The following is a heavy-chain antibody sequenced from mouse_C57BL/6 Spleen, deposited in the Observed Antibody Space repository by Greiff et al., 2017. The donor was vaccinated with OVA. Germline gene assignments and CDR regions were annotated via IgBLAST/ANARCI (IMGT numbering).Heavy chain of an antibody. CDR3: ANPAAMDY. CDR2: ISSGGSYT. V-gene: IGHV5-6*01. Sequence: EVMLVESGGDLVKPGGSLKLSCAASGFTFSSYGMSWVRQTPDKRLEWVATISSGGSYTYYPDSVKGRFTISGDNAKNTLYLQMSSLKSEDTAMYYCANPAAMDYWGQGTSVTVSS. J-gene: IGHJ4*01. CDR1: GFTFSSYG.